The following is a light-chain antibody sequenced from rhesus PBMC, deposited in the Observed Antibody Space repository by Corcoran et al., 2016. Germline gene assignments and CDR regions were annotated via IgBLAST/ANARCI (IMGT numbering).Light chain of an antibody. CDR1: QGISRW. CDR3: QQYDDLPRT. Sequence: DIQMTQSPSSLSASVGDKVTITCHASQGISRWLAWYQQKPGKAPKPLIYAASSLQSGVPSRFSGSGSGTDYTLPISSLQPEDFATYYWQQYDDLPRTFGQGTKVEIK. CDR2: AAS. J-gene: IGKJ1*01. V-gene: IGKV1-19*01.